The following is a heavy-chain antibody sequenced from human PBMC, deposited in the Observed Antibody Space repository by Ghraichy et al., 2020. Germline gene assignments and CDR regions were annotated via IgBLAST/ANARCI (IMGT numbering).Heavy chain of an antibody. Sequence: GGSLRLSCAASGFTFSGFFMTWIRQAPGKGLEWVSYICGGSSYTNYADSVKGRFIISRDNAKNSMYLQMNSLRAEDSAVYYCARVKSGSYHDFDSWGQGPLVTVAS. D-gene: IGHD1-26*01. CDR2: ICGGSSYT. J-gene: IGHJ4*02. V-gene: IGHV3-11*06. CDR3: ARVKSGSYHDFDS. CDR1: GFTFSGFF.